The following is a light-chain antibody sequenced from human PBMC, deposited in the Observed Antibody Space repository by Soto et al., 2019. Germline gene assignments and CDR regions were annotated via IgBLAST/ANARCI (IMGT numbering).Light chain of an antibody. J-gene: IGKJ5*01. CDR2: AAS. V-gene: IGKV1-5*01. Sequence: DIQMTQSPSTLSASVGDRVTITCRASQSISGWLAWYQQKPGKAPKLLIYAASTLQSGVPSRFSGSGSGTDFTLTISSLQPEDFAVYYCQQYNNWPPITFGQGTRLEIK. CDR1: QSISGW. CDR3: QQYNNWPPIT.